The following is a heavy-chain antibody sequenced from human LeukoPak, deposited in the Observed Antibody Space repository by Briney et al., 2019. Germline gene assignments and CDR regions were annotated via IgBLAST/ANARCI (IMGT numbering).Heavy chain of an antibody. J-gene: IGHJ4*02. CDR2: IKVDGSEK. D-gene: IGHD1-1*01. CDR1: GFTFSNYW. CDR3: ARKTGMTGEAFVY. V-gene: IGHV3-7*03. Sequence: GGSLRLSCAASGFTFSNYWMSWVRQAPGKGLEWVANIKVDGSEKYYLDSVKGRFTISRDNAKNSVYLQVNSLRTEDTAVYYCARKTGMTGEAFVYWGQGTLVTVSS.